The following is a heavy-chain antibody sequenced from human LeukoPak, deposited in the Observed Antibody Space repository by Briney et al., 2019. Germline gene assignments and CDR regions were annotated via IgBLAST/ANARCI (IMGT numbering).Heavy chain of an antibody. J-gene: IGHJ4*02. V-gene: IGHV1-2*02. CDR2: INPNSGGT. CDR3: AVGDYYYDTRFDY. D-gene: IGHD3-22*01. CDR1: GYTFTGYY. Sequence: ASVKVSCKASGYTFTGYYIHWVRQAPGQGLEWVGWINPNSGGTNYAQKFQGRVTMTRDTSISTAYMELTRLRSDDTAVYYCAVGDYYYDTRFDYWGQGTLVTVSS.